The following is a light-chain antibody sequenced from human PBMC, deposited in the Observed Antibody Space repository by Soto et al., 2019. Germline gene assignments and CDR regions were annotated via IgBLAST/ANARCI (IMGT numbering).Light chain of an antibody. CDR1: QSVSSN. V-gene: IGKV3-15*01. Sequence: EIVMTQSPATLSVSPGERATLSCRASQSVSSNLAWYQQKPGQAPRLLIYGASTRATVIPASFSGSGSGTEFTLTISSLQSEDFAVYYYQKYHNWPLTFGGGTKVEIK. CDR2: GAS. J-gene: IGKJ4*01. CDR3: QKYHNWPLT.